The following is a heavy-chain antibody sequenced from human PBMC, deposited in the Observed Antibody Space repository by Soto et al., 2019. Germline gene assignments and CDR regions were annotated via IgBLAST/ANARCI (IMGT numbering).Heavy chain of an antibody. CDR3: ARDSLSLDAAREDFDI. J-gene: IGHJ3*02. CDR1: GVSVRSYS. Sequence: GGCLGLSCAASGVSVRSYSMNGVRQTPGKGLEWVSSISSSSSYIYYADSVKGRFTISRDNAKNSLYLQMNSLRAEDTAVYYCARDSLSLDAAREDFDIWGQGTMVTVSS. CDR2: ISSSSSYI. V-gene: IGHV3-21*01. D-gene: IGHD3-16*01.